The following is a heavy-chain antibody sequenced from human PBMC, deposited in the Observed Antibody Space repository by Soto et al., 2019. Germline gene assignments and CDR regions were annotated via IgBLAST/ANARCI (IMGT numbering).Heavy chain of an antibody. V-gene: IGHV3-23*01. CDR2: ISGNGGTT. J-gene: IGHJ6*02. CDR1: GFTFSSYA. Sequence: EVPLLESGGGLVQPGGSLRLSCAASGFTFSSYAMSWVRQAPGKGLEWVSTISGNGGTTYYADSVKGRFTISRDNSKNTLYLQMNSLRAEDTAVYYCAKDARATYGMDVWGQGTTVTVSS. CDR3: AKDARATYGMDV.